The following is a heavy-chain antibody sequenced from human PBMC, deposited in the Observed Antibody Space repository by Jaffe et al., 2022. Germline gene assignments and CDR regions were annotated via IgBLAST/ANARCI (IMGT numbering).Heavy chain of an antibody. CDR1: GYSFTSYW. V-gene: IGHV5-51*01. J-gene: IGHJ3*02. D-gene: IGHD5-12*01. CDR2: IYPGDSDT. CDR3: ARHLAPREYSGYDSDGSVAFDI. Sequence: EVQLVQSGAEVKKPGESLKISCKGSGYSFTSYWIGWVRQMPGKGLEWMGIIYPGDSDTRYSPSFQGQVTISADKSISTAYLQWSSLKASDTAMYYCARHLAPREYSGYDSDGSVAFDIWGQGTMVTVSS.